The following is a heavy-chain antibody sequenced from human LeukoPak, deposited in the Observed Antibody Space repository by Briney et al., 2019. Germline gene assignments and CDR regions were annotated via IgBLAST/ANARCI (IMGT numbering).Heavy chain of an antibody. CDR2: IYNGGST. V-gene: IGHV4-59*01. CDR3: ARDRRHSYGAYFDP. Sequence: SETLSLTCTVSGDSLSTYHWSWVRQAPGKTLEWIGYIYNGGSTKYNPSLESRVTISLDTSKNQFSLRLTSVTAADTAVYYCARDRRHSYGAYFDPWGQGTLVTVST. CDR1: GDSLSTYH. J-gene: IGHJ5*02. D-gene: IGHD5-18*01.